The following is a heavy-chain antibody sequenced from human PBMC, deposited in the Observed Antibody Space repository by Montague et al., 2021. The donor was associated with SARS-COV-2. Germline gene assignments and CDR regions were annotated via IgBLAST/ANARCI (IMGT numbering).Heavy chain of an antibody. CDR1: GGSISSSSYY. D-gene: IGHD1-20*01. Sequence: ETLSLTCTVSGGSISSSSYYWGWIRQPPGKGLEWIGSIYYSRSTYYNPSLKSRVTISVDTSKNQFSLKLSSVTAADTAVYYCARRVTGTTVHYYYYGMDVWGQGTTVTVSS. V-gene: IGHV4-39*01. J-gene: IGHJ6*02. CDR2: IYYSRST. CDR3: ARRVTGTTVHYYYYGMDV.